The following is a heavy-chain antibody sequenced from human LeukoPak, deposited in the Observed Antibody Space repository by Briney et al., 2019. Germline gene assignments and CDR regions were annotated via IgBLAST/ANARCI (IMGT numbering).Heavy chain of an antibody. Sequence: PSETLSLTCSVSGGSINSDYWSWIRQPPGKGLEWIGLLYPSGSTNYYPSLKSRVTISVDTYRTHFSLKLNSMTAADTAVYYCAGGHYPLEYWGQGTLVTVSS. CDR2: LYPSGST. J-gene: IGHJ4*02. V-gene: IGHV4-59*01. CDR1: GGSINSDY. D-gene: IGHD1-26*01. CDR3: AGGHYPLEY.